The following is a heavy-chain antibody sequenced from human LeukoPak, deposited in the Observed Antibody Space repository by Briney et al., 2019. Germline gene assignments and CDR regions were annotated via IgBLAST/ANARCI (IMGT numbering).Heavy chain of an antibody. J-gene: IGHJ5*02. Sequence: KASETLSLTCTVSGGSISSYYWSWIRQPPGKGLEWFGYMYYSGSAIYNPSLKSRVTIAVDTSNNHFSLNLRSVTAADTAVYYCARGAWHDYSNLRSFKQDNWFDPWGQGTLVTVSS. V-gene: IGHV4-59*01. D-gene: IGHD4-11*01. CDR1: GGSISSYY. CDR3: ARGAWHDYSNLRSFKQDNWFDP. CDR2: MYYSGSA.